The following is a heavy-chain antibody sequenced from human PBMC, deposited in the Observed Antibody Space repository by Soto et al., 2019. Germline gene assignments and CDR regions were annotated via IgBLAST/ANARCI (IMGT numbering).Heavy chain of an antibody. V-gene: IGHV5-10-1*01. CDR2: IDPSDSYT. CDR3: ARPDVGLRVGYYYGMDV. D-gene: IGHD1-26*01. J-gene: IGHJ6*02. Sequence: PGESLKISCKGSGYSFTSYWISWVRQMPGKGLEWMGRIDPSDSYTNYSPSFQGHVTISADKSISTAYLQWSSLKASDTAMYYRARPDVGLRVGYYYGMDVWGQGTTVTV. CDR1: GYSFTSYW.